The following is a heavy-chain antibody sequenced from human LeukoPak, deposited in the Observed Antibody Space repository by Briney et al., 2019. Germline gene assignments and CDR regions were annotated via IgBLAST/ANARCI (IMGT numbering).Heavy chain of an antibody. CDR2: ISGGGGPT. J-gene: IGHJ4*02. CDR3: AKRSGYTTGWFFDF. V-gene: IGHV3-23*01. D-gene: IGHD6-19*01. CDR1: GFTFSNYA. Sequence: GGSLRLSCAASGFTFSNYAMSWVRQAPGKGLEWVSAISGGGGPTYYADSVKGRFTISRDNSKNTLYLQMNSLRAEDTAVFYCAKRSGYTTGWFFDFWGQGTLVTVSS.